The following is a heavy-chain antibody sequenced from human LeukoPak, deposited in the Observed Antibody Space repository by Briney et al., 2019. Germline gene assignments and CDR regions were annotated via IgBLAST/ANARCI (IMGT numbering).Heavy chain of an antibody. CDR1: GGSISSHY. Sequence: ASETLSLTCTVSGGSISSHYWSWIRQPPGKGLEWIGYIYYSGSTNYNPSLKSRVTISVDTSKNQFSLELSSVTAADTAVYYCARDRAYYYDSSGTTGAFDIWGQGTMVTVSS. D-gene: IGHD3-22*01. CDR3: ARDRAYYYDSSGTTGAFDI. J-gene: IGHJ3*02. V-gene: IGHV4-59*11. CDR2: IYYSGST.